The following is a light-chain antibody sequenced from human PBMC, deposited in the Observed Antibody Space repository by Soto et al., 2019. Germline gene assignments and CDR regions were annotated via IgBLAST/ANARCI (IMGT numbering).Light chain of an antibody. CDR3: SSYAGSNNFGVYV. V-gene: IGLV2-8*01. Sequence: QSVLTQPPSASGSPGQSVTISCTGTSSDVGGYNSVSWYQQHPGKAPKLMIYEVSKRPSGFPDRFSVSKSGNTASLTVSGLQAEDEAEYYCSSYAGSNNFGVYVFGTGTKVTVL. CDR1: SSDVGGYNS. J-gene: IGLJ1*01. CDR2: EVS.